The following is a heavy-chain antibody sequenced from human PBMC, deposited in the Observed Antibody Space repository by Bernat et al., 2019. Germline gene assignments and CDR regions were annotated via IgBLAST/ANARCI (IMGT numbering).Heavy chain of an antibody. CDR3: ARGIGQPIDY. Sequence: EVQLVESGGGLVKPGGSLRLSCAASGFTFSSYSMNWVRQAPGKGLEWVSYISSSSYIYYADSVKGRFTISRDNAKNSLYLQMNSLRAEDTAVYYCARGIGQPIDYWGQGTLVTVSS. V-gene: IGHV3-21*05. J-gene: IGHJ4*02. CDR1: GFTFSSYS. CDR2: ISSSSYI. D-gene: IGHD2-15*01.